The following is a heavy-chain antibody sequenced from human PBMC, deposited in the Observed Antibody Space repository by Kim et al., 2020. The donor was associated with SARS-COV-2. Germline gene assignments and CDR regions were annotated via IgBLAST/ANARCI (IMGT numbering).Heavy chain of an antibody. CDR2: IWYDGSNK. CDR1: GFTFSSYG. CDR3: ARDFRFGEFAENWFDP. Sequence: GGSLRLSCAASGFTFSSYGMHWVRQAPGKGLEWVAVIWYDGSNKYYADSVKGRFTISRDNSKNTLFLQMNSLRAEDTAVYYCARDFRFGEFAENWFDPWGQGTLVTVSS. D-gene: IGHD3-10*01. J-gene: IGHJ5*02. V-gene: IGHV3-33*01.